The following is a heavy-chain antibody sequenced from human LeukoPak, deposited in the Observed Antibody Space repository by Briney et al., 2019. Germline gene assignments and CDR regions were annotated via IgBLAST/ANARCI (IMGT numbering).Heavy chain of an antibody. J-gene: IGHJ4*02. CDR3: AYDFWSGYSS. V-gene: IGHV3-30*02. CDR1: GFTFSSYG. D-gene: IGHD3-3*01. CDR2: IRYDGSNK. Sequence: PGGPLRLSCAASGFTFSSYGMHWVRQAPGKGLEWVAFIRYDGSNKYYADSVKGRFTISRDNSKNTLYLQMNSLRAEDTAVYYCAYDFWSGYSSWGQGTLVTVSS.